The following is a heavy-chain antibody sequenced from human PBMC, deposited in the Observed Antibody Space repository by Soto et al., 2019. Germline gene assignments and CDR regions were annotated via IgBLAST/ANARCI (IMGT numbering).Heavy chain of an antibody. D-gene: IGHD3-16*01. J-gene: IGHJ3*02. V-gene: IGHV1-18*04. CDR2: INPYNANT. CDR3: ARDRVAGIWGDAFDI. Sequence: SGYTFTNHGINWVRQAPGQGLEWMGWINPYNANTNYAQKLQGRVTMTTDTSTSTAYMDLRSLTSDDTAVYYCARDRVAGIWGDAFDIWGQGTMVTVSS. CDR1: GYTFTNHG.